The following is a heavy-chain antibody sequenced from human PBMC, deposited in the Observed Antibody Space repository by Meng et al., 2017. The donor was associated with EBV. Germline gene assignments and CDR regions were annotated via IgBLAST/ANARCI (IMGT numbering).Heavy chain of an antibody. J-gene: IGHJ4*02. V-gene: IGHV1-18*01. CDR3: ARGMRNFNF. Sequence: HVQLVQSGAEVKKPGASVKVSCKASGYTFSSFGISWVRQAPGQGPEWMGWISAYHGDTKYAQKFQGRVTVTTDTSTSTAYMELRSLRRDDTAVYYCARGMRNFNFWGQGTLVTVSS. CDR1: GYTFSSFG. CDR2: ISAYHGDT.